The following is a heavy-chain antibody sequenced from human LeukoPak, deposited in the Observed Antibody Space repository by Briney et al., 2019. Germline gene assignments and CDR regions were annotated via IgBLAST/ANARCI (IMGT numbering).Heavy chain of an antibody. D-gene: IGHD3-10*01. CDR3: ARDSGERGSGSYLIAY. CDR1: GYTFTNYD. CDR2: MNPKSGNT. J-gene: IGHJ4*02. Sequence: GASVKVSCKASGYTFTNYDINWVRQATGQGLEWMGWMNPKSGNTGYAQKFQGRVTITTDTSTSTAYMELRSLRSDDTAVYYCARDSGERGSGSYLIAYWGQGTLVTVSS. V-gene: IGHV1-8*03.